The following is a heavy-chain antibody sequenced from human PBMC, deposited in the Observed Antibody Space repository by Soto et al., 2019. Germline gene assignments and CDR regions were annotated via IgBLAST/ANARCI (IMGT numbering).Heavy chain of an antibody. D-gene: IGHD4-17*01. V-gene: IGHV3-74*01. CDR2: INSDGSST. Sequence: GGSLRLSCAASGFTFSSYWMHWVRQAPGKGLVWVSRINSDGSSTSYADSVKGRFTISRDNAKNTLYLQMNSLRAEDTAVYYCAREYGDYVGEEYFQHWGQGTLVTVSS. CDR1: GFTFSSYW. J-gene: IGHJ1*01. CDR3: AREYGDYVGEEYFQH.